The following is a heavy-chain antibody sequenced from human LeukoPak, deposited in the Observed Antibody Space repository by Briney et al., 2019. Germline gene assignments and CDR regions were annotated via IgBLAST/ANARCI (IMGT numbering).Heavy chain of an antibody. Sequence: ASVKVSCKASGYTFTSYDINWVRQAPGQGLEWMGGIIPIFGTANYAQKFQGKVTITTDESTSTAYMELSSLRSEDTAVYYCAREGYYGKMLGVFDYWGQGTLVTVSS. CDR2: IIPIFGTA. CDR1: GYTFTSYD. CDR3: AREGYYGKMLGVFDY. J-gene: IGHJ4*02. V-gene: IGHV1-69*05. D-gene: IGHD3-10*01.